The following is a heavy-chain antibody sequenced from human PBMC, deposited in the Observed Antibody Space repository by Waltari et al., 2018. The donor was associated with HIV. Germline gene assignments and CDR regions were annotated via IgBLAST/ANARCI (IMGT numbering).Heavy chain of an antibody. CDR2: INPTRGGT. CDR3: ARPLPYCSTSSCPYFDP. J-gene: IGHJ5*02. Sequence: VQLVQSGAEVKKPGASVKVTCKASGYTFTGYYMHWVRLAPGQGVEWGECINPTRGGTNIAQEFQGRATLTSDTAISSDYLGLNCRRSHDTAVYYCARPLPYCSTSSCPYFDPWGQGTLVTVSS. V-gene: IGHV1-2*02. CDR1: GYTFTGYY. D-gene: IGHD2-2*01.